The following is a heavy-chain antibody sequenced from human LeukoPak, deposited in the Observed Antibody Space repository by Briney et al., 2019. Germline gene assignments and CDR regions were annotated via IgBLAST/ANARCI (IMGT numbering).Heavy chain of an antibody. D-gene: IGHD3-3*01. CDR2: ISYDGSNK. V-gene: IGHV3-30*18. CDR1: GFTFSSYG. CDR3: AKDRGGTIFGVVIHFDAFDI. Sequence: GGSLRLSCAASGFTFSSYGMHWVRQAPGKGLEWVAVISYDGSNKYYADSVKGRFTISRDNSKNTLYPQMNSLRAEDTAVYYCAKDRGGTIFGVVIHFDAFDIWGQGTMVTVSS. J-gene: IGHJ3*02.